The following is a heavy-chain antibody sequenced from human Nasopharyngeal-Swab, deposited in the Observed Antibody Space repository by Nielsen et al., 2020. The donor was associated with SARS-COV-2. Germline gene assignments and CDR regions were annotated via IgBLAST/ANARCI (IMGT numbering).Heavy chain of an antibody. CDR1: GFAFSDYY. V-gene: IGHV3-11*04. CDR3: ARRYSSADFDY. J-gene: IGHJ4*02. CDR2: ISGSGSTI. D-gene: IGHD6-25*01. Sequence: GESLKISCAASGFAFSDYYMSWIRQAPGKGLEWVSYISGSGSTIYYADSVKGRFTISRDNAKNSLYLQMNSLRAEDTAVYYCARRYSSADFDYWGQGTLVTVSS.